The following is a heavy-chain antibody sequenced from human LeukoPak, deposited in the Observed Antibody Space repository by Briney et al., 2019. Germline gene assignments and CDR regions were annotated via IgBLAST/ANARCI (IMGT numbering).Heavy chain of an antibody. D-gene: IGHD6-19*01. CDR1: GFTLSNNY. J-gene: IGHJ5*02. Sequence: GGSLRLSCAASGFTLSNNYMNWVRQAPGKGLEWVSAISGSGGSTYYADSVKGRFTISRDNSKNTLYLQMNSLRAEDTAVYYCAKDSRKQWLVDWFDPWGQGTLVTVSS. CDR3: AKDSRKQWLVDWFDP. V-gene: IGHV3-23*01. CDR2: ISGSGGST.